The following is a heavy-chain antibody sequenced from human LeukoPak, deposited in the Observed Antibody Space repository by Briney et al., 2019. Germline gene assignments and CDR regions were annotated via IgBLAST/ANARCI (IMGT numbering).Heavy chain of an antibody. J-gene: IGHJ4*02. CDR2: IYYNGNT. D-gene: IGHD6-19*01. CDR1: GDSFHSRSSY. V-gene: IGHV4-39*01. CDR3: ARHRIALATIDY. Sequence: SETLSLTCIVSGDSFHSRSSYWSWIRQPPGKGLAWLASIYYNGNTYYNPSLNSRLTISVDTSKNQFSLRLNSVTATDTALYFCARHRIALATIDYWGQGIRVAVSS.